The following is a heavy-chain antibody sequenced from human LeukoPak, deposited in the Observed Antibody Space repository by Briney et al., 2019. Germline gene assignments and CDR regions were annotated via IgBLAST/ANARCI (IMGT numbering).Heavy chain of an antibody. V-gene: IGHV1-24*01. D-gene: IGHD3-10*01. Sequence: ASVKVSCKVSGYTLTELSMHWVRQAPGKGLEWMGGFDPEDGGTIYAQKFQGRATITEDTSTDTAYMELSSLRSEDTAVYYCATAIPYYYGSGSYYKSLDYYYYRDVWGKGTTVTISS. CDR3: ATAIPYYYGSGSYYKSLDYYYYRDV. J-gene: IGHJ6*03. CDR2: FDPEDGGT. CDR1: GYTLTELS.